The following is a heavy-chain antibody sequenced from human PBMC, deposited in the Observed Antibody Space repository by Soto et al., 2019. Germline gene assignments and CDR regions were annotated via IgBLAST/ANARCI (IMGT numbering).Heavy chain of an antibody. Sequence: PGESLKISCKGSGYSFTSYWIGWVRQMPGKGLEWMGIIYPGDSDTRYSPSFQGQVTISADKSISTAYLQWSSLKASDTAMYYCARAGQWLVRGIYYYYGMDFWGQGTTVTVSS. CDR1: GYSFTSYW. D-gene: IGHD6-19*01. V-gene: IGHV5-51*01. CDR3: ARAGQWLVRGIYYYYGMDF. CDR2: IYPGDSDT. J-gene: IGHJ6*02.